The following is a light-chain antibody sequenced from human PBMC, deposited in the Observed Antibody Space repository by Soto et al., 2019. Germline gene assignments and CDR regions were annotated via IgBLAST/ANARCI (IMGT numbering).Light chain of an antibody. Sequence: DIQMIQSPSTLSASVGDRVTITCRASQSISSWLAWYQQKPGKAPKLLIYDASSLESGVPSRFSCSGSGTEFTLTISSLQPDDFATYYCQQYNSFPLTFGQGTKVEIK. CDR3: QQYNSFPLT. CDR1: QSISSW. J-gene: IGKJ1*01. V-gene: IGKV1-5*01. CDR2: DAS.